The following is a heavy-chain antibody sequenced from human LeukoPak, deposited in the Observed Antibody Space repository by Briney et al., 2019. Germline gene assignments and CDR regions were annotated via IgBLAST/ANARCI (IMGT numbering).Heavy chain of an antibody. D-gene: IGHD2-2*01. J-gene: IGHJ5*02. Sequence: ASVKVSCKASGYTFTSYAMHWVRQAPGQRLEWMGWINAGNGNTKYSQKFQGRVTITRDTSASTAYMELSSLRSEDTAVYYCARGRYCSSTSCYEEGWFDPWGQGTLVNVSS. CDR2: INAGNGNT. CDR1: GYTFTSYA. V-gene: IGHV1-3*01. CDR3: ARGRYCSSTSCYEEGWFDP.